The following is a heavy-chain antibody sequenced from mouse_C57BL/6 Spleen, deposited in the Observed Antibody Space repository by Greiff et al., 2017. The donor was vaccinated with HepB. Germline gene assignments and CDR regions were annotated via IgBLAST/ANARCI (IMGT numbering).Heavy chain of an antibody. J-gene: IGHJ4*01. Sequence: VMLVESGPGLVAPSQSLSITCTVSGFSLTSYAISWVRQPPGKGLEWLGVIWTGGGTNYNSALKSRLSISKDNSKSQVFLKMNSLQTDDTARYYCARKRAYYSNVHAMDYWGQGTSVTVSS. CDR3: ARKRAYYSNVHAMDY. V-gene: IGHV2-9-1*01. CDR2: IWTGGGT. D-gene: IGHD2-5*01. CDR1: GFSLTSYA.